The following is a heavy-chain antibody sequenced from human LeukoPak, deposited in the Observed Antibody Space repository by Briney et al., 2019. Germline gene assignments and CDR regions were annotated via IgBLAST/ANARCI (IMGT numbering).Heavy chain of an antibody. Sequence: PGGSLRLSCAASGFTFSSYEMNWVRQAPGKGLQWVSFISSGGGTKAYADSVKGRFTISRDKAKKSVFLQMYSLRAEDTAVYYCARDRSGGNFDYWGQGTLVSVSS. CDR1: GFTFSSYE. D-gene: IGHD4-23*01. V-gene: IGHV3-48*03. CDR3: ARDRSGGNFDY. CDR2: ISSGGGTK. J-gene: IGHJ4*02.